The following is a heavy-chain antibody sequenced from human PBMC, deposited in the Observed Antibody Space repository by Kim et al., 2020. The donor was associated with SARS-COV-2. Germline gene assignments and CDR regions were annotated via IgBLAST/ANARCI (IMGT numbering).Heavy chain of an antibody. J-gene: IGHJ4*02. CDR1: GGSFSGYY. CDR3: ARGRGDTAMVPPNAAPLRGPHFDY. D-gene: IGHD5-18*01. CDR2: INHSGST. Sequence: SETLSLTCAVYGGSFSGYYWSWIRQPPGKGLEWIGEINHSGSTNYNPSLKSRVTISVDTSKNQFSLKLSSVTAADTAVYYCARGRGDTAMVPPNAAPLRGPHFDYWGQGTLGTVSS. V-gene: IGHV4-34*01.